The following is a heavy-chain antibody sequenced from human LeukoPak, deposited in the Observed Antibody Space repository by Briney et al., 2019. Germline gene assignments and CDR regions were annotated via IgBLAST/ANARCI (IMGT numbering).Heavy chain of an antibody. Sequence: GESLKISCKGSGYRFTSYWIGWVRQMPGKGLEWMGIINPGDSDTRYSPSFQGQVTISANKSISTAYLQWSSLKASDTAMYYCARHPDCTRTSCYVDYYGMDVWGQGTTVTVSS. J-gene: IGHJ6*02. V-gene: IGHV5-51*01. D-gene: IGHD2-2*01. CDR2: INPGDSDT. CDR1: GYRFTSYW. CDR3: ARHPDCTRTSCYVDYYGMDV.